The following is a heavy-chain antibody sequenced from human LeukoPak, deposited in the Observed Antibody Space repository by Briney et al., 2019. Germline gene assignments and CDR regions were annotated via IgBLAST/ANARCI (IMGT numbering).Heavy chain of an antibody. CDR1: GFTFFIYW. J-gene: IGHJ6*02. Sequence: RVGALRLSSAAPGFTFFIYWMRSVRQAPRKRLEWVANIKQDGREKYYVDSVKGRFTISRDNAKNSLYLQMNSLRGEDTAVYYCARDLDSARSFGLDVWGQGTTVTVS. CDR3: ARDLDSARSFGLDV. CDR2: IKQDGREK. D-gene: IGHD3-10*01. V-gene: IGHV3-7*04.